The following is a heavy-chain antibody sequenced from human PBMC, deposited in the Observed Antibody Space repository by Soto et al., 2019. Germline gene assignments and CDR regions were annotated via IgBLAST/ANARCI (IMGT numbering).Heavy chain of an antibody. J-gene: IGHJ6*02. D-gene: IGHD3-3*01. CDR3: ARGRVVWSGYYTSYYYGMDV. Sequence: LSLTYAVYGGSFSGYYWVWIRQPPLKGLEWIGEINHSGSTNYNPSLKSRVTISVDTSKNQFSLKLSSVTAADTAVYYCARGRVVWSGYYTSYYYGMDVWGQGTTGTVSS. CDR2: INHSGST. CDR1: GGSFSGYY. V-gene: IGHV4-34*01.